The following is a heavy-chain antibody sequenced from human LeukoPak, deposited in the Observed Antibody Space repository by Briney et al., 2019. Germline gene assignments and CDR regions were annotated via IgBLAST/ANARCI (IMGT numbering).Heavy chain of an antibody. CDR3: ASETGRPWYYFDY. V-gene: IGHV3-30*01. D-gene: IGHD7-27*01. CDR2: ISYDGSNK. J-gene: IGHJ4*02. Sequence: GGSLRLSCAASGFTFSSYAMHWVRQAPGKGVEWVAVISYDGSNKYYADSVKGRFTISRDNSKNTLYLQMNSLRAEDTAVYYCASETGRPWYYFDYWGQGTLVTVSS. CDR1: GFTFSSYA.